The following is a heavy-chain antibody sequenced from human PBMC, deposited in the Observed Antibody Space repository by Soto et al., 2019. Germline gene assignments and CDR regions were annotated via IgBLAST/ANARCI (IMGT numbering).Heavy chain of an antibody. J-gene: IGHJ5*02. CDR3: ARGAYYYGSGLYNWFDP. CDR1: GGSISSGGYY. D-gene: IGHD3-10*01. V-gene: IGHV4-31*03. Sequence: PSETLSLTCTVSGGSISSGGYYWSWIRQHPGKGLEWIGYIYYSGSTYYNPSLKSRVTISVDTSKNQFSLKLSSVTAADTAVYYCARGAYYYGSGLYNWFDPWGQGTLVTVSS. CDR2: IYYSGST.